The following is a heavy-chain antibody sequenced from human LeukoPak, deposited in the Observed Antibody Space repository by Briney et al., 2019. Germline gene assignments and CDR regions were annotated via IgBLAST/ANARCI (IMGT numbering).Heavy chain of an antibody. CDR1: GFTFSTYW. V-gene: IGHV3-74*01. Sequence: GGSLRLSCAASGFTFSTYWMHWVRQAPGKGLVWVSRISTDGSSTTYADSVEGRLTISRDNAKNTLYLQMNSLRAEDTAVYYCARLGGSYAKWGQGTPVTVSS. D-gene: IGHD1-26*01. J-gene: IGHJ4*02. CDR3: ARLGGSYAK. CDR2: ISTDGSST.